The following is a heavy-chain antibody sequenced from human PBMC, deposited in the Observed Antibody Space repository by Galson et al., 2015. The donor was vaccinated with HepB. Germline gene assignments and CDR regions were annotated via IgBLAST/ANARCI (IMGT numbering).Heavy chain of an antibody. CDR2: IIPIFGTA. J-gene: IGHJ6*02. CDR1: GGTFSSYA. CDR3: ARDSMTTRPQYYYYGMDV. D-gene: IGHD2/OR15-2a*01. V-gene: IGHV1-69*13. Sequence: SVKVSCKASGGTFSSYAISWVRQAPGQGLEWMGGIIPIFGTANYAQKFQGRVTITADESTSTAYMELSSLRSEDTAVYYCARDSMTTRPQYYYYGMDVWGQGTTVTVSS.